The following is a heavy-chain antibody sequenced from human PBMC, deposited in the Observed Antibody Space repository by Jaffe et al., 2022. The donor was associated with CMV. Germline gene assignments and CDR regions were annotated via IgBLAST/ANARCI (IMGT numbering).Heavy chain of an antibody. CDR3: ARGGSGWLRGYFDY. V-gene: IGHV4-39*01. CDR2: IYYSGST. CDR1: GGSISSSSYY. Sequence: QLQLQESGPGLVKPSETLSLTCTVSGGSISSSSYYWGWIRQPPGKGLEWIGSIYYSGSTYYNPSLKSRVTISVDTSKNQFSLKLSSVTAADTAVYYCARGGSGWLRGYFDYWGQGTLVTVSS. D-gene: IGHD6-19*01. J-gene: IGHJ4*02.